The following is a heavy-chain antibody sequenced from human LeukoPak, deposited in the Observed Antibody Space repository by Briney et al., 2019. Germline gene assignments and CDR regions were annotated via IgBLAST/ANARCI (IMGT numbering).Heavy chain of an antibody. Sequence: ASVKVSCKASGYTFTGYYMHWVRQAPGQGLEWMGWINPNSGSTNYAQKFQGRVTLTRDTSIRTAYMELSRLRSDDTAVYYCATAGPHLNWFDPWGQGTLVTVSS. J-gene: IGHJ5*02. CDR3: ATAGPHLNWFDP. D-gene: IGHD3-10*01. CDR1: GYTFTGYY. V-gene: IGHV1-2*02. CDR2: INPNSGST.